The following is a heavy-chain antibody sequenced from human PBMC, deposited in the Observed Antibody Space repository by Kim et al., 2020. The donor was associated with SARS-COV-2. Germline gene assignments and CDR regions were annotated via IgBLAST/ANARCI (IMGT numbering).Heavy chain of an antibody. CDR1: GYTFTSYA. Sequence: ASVKVSCKASGYTFTSYAMNWVRQAPGQGLEWMGWINTNTGNPTYAQGFTGRFVFSLDTSASTAYLQISSLKAEDTAVYYCARGPNPLPAYYDFWSGYSVALGGYFDLWGRGTLVTVSS. V-gene: IGHV7-4-1*02. D-gene: IGHD3-3*01. J-gene: IGHJ2*01. CDR2: INTNTGNP. CDR3: ARGPNPLPAYYDFWSGYSVALGGYFDL.